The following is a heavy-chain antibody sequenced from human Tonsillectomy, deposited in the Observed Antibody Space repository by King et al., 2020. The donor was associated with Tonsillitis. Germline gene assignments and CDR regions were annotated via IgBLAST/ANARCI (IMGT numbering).Heavy chain of an antibody. CDR1: GFSVSNSRMG. V-gene: IGHV2-26*01. D-gene: IGHD2-8*01. J-gene: IGHJ4*02. CDR3: ARMRSVDKWTALSAWLFLDY. Sequence: TLKESAPVLVKPTETLTLTCSVSGFSVSNSRMGVNWIRQPPGKALEWLAHILSNDKKSYTTSLTSRLTISKDTCRSQAALTMTNMYPVDTATFYCARMRSVDKWTALSAWLFLDYWGQGALVTVSS. CDR2: ILSNDKK.